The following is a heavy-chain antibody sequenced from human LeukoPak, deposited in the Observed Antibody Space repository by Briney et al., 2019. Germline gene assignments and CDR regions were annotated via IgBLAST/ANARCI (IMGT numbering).Heavy chain of an antibody. Sequence: GGSLILSCAASGFTFSSYNINWVRQAPGKGLEWVSSISKSSSSIYYADSVKGRFTVSRDNAKNSLFLQMNSLRAEDSAVYYCARACSSGGCYGGDFDYWGQGTLVTVSS. CDR2: ISKSSSSI. J-gene: IGHJ4*02. V-gene: IGHV3-21*01. D-gene: IGHD2-15*01. CDR1: GFTFSSYN. CDR3: ARACSSGGCYGGDFDY.